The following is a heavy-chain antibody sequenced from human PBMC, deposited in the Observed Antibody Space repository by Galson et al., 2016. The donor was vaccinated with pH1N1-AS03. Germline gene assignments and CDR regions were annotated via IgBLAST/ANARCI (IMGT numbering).Heavy chain of an antibody. CDR2: ISGDNGNT. V-gene: IGHV1-18*04. CDR1: GYTFTSYG. J-gene: IGHJ4*02. Sequence: SAKVSCKASGYTFTSYGISWVRQAPGQGLEWMGWISGDNGNTNYAQKFQGRVTMTTDTSTSTAYMELRSLRSDDTAVFYCARDLGGGIIKEAYWGQGTLVTVSS. D-gene: IGHD3-10*01. CDR3: ARDLGGGIIKEAY.